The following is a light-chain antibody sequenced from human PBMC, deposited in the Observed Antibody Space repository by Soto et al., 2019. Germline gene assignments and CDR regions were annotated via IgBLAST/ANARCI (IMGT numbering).Light chain of an antibody. J-gene: IGLJ2*01. Sequence: QSALTQPASVSGSPRQSITISCTGTSSDIGGYNLVSWYQQLPGKVPKLLIYEATKRPSGVSDRFSGSRSGSTASLTISTLQSEDEADYSCYSFAGSATFVFGGGTKLTVL. CDR1: SSDIGGYNL. V-gene: IGLV2-23*02. CDR3: YSFAGSATFV. CDR2: EAT.